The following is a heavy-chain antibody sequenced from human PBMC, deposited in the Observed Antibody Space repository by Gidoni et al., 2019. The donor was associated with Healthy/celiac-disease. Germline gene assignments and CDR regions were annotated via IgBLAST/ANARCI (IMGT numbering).Heavy chain of an antibody. Sequence: EVQLVESGGGLVKPGGSLRLSLAASGLTFSSYRMTWVRQAPGKGLEWVSSISSSSSYIYYADSVKGRFTISRDNAKNSLYLQMNSLRAEDTAVYYCAKEQQDDAFDIWGQGTMVTVSS. CDR3: AKEQQDDAFDI. D-gene: IGHD6-13*01. CDR2: ISSSSSYI. CDR1: GLTFSSYR. V-gene: IGHV3-21*01. J-gene: IGHJ3*02.